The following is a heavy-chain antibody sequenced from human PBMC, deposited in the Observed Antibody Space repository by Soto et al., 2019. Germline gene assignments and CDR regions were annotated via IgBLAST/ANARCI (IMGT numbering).Heavy chain of an antibody. D-gene: IGHD3-22*01. CDR2: IYYSGST. Sequence: SETLSLTCTVSGGSISSSSYYWGWIRQPPGKGLEWIGSIYYSGSTYYNPSLKSRVTISVDTSKNQFSLKLSSVTAADTAVYYCAGRPYYYDSSGYYYYFDYWGQGTLVTVSS. V-gene: IGHV4-39*01. CDR1: GGSISSSSYY. J-gene: IGHJ4*02. CDR3: AGRPYYYDSSGYYYYFDY.